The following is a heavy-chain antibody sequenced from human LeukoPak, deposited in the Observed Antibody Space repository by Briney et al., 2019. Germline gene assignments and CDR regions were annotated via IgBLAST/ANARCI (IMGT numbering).Heavy chain of an antibody. Sequence: SETLSLTCTVSGGSISSYYWSWIRQPPGKGLEWIGYIYYSGSTNYNPSLKSRVTISVDTSKNQFSLKLSSVTAADTAVYYCARRGPYCSSTSCSPDAFDIWGQGTMVTVSS. CDR2: IYYSGST. V-gene: IGHV4-59*12. CDR1: GGSISSYY. CDR3: ARRGPYCSSTSCSPDAFDI. D-gene: IGHD2-2*01. J-gene: IGHJ3*02.